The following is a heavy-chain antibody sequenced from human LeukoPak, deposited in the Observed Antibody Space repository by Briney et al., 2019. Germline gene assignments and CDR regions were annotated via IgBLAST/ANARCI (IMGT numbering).Heavy chain of an antibody. Sequence: GASVKVSCKASGYTFTSYGISWVRQAPGQGLEWMGWISAYNGNTNYAQKLQGRVTMTTDTSTSTAYMELRSLRSDDTAVYYCARDLDYYDSSGYWPLYYYYYMDVWGKGTTVTISS. CDR3: ARDLDYYDSSGYWPLYYYYYMDV. D-gene: IGHD3-22*01. CDR1: GYTFTSYG. V-gene: IGHV1-18*01. J-gene: IGHJ6*03. CDR2: ISAYNGNT.